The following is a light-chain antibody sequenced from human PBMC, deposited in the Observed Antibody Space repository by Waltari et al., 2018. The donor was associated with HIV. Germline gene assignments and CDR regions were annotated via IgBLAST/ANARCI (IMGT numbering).Light chain of an antibody. CDR2: SNN. J-gene: IGLJ3*02. CDR1: RSTTESNT. Sequence: QSVLTQPSSASGTPGQRVAIPCSGRRSTTESNTVNWYQQLPGTAPKLLVYSNNQRPAGVPDRISGSKSGTSASLAISGLQSEDEADYYCAAWDDSLNGWVFGGGTKLTVL. V-gene: IGLV1-44*01. CDR3: AAWDDSLNGWV.